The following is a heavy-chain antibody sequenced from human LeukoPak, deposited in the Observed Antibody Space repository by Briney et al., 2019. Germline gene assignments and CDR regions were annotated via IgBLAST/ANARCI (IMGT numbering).Heavy chain of an antibody. Sequence: GGSLRLSCAASGFTFEKYVMNWVRPAPGKGLEWLATIYGSGVSISYADSVKGRFTISRDNSNNTLYLQMSSLRAEDTAMYFCAKDLGWELPAEAYWGQGILVTVSS. CDR3: AKDLGWELPAEAY. CDR2: IYGSGVSI. V-gene: IGHV3-23*01. J-gene: IGHJ4*02. D-gene: IGHD1-26*01. CDR1: GFTFEKYV.